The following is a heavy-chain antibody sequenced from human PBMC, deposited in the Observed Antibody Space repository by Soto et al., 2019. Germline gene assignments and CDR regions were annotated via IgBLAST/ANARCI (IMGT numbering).Heavy chain of an antibody. D-gene: IGHD1-1*01. J-gene: IGHJ6*04. CDR2: IYATGTT. CDR1: GASISGFY. Sequence: SETLSLTCTVSGASISGFYWSWIRKSAGKGLEWIGRIYATGTTDYNPSLKSRVTMSVDTSKKQFSLKLRSVTAEDTAVYYSARWPNPWMETKLWNCYFGMDVWGEGTTVTVSS. V-gene: IGHV4-4*07. CDR3: ARWPNPWMETKLWNCYFGMDV.